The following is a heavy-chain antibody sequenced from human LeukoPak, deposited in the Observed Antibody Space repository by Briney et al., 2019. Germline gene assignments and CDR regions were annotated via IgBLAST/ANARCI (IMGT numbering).Heavy chain of an antibody. V-gene: IGHV3-74*01. Sequence: GCSLTLSRAASGFTLSRHWVHWVGQAAGKGPMWVSRMGSDGSGTSFPDCVKGRFTISRDNAKNTLHLQMDSLRAEDTAVYYCARGSDTGASVKVYGFDFWGQGALVTVSS. CDR1: GFTLSRHW. D-gene: IGHD5-18*01. J-gene: IGHJ4*02. CDR3: ARGSDTGASVKVYGFDF. CDR2: MGSDGSGT.